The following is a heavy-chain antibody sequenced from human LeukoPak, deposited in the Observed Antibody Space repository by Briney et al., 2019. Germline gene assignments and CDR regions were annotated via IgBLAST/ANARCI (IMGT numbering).Heavy chain of an antibody. D-gene: IGHD3-22*01. J-gene: IGHJ4*02. CDR2: ISGSGDNT. CDR3: AKGSYYDSSGSFYFDY. V-gene: IGHV3-23*01. Sequence: GGSLRLSCVVSGFTFSNYPMSWVRQAPGKGLEWVSGISGSGDNTYYADSVKGRFTISRDNSKNTLYVQVNSLGTEDTAAYYCAKGSYYDSSGSFYFDYWGQGTLVTVSS. CDR1: GFTFSNYP.